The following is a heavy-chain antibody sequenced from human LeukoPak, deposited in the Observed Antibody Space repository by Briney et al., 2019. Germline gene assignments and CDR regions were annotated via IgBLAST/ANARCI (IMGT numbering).Heavy chain of an antibody. CDR3: ARGRGAPMIVAVITISRDDAFDI. CDR2: INHSGST. Sequence: SETLSLTCAVYGGSFSGYYWSWIRQPPGKGLEWIGEINHSGSTNYNPSLKSRVTISVDTSKNQFSLKLSSVTAADTAVYYCARGRGAPMIVAVITISRDDAFDIWGQGTMVTVSS. CDR1: GGSFSGYY. V-gene: IGHV4-34*01. J-gene: IGHJ3*02. D-gene: IGHD3-22*01.